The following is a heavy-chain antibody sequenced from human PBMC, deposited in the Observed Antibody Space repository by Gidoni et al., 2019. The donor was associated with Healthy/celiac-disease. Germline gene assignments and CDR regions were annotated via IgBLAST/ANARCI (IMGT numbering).Heavy chain of an antibody. CDR1: GFTFSNAW. Sequence: EVQLVESGGGLVKPGGSLRLSCAASGFTFSNAWMSWVRQAPGKGLEWVGRIKSKTDGGTTDYAAPVKGRFTISRDDSKNTLYLQMNSLKTEDTAVYYCTTPTYYGSGSYSPSGWFDPWGQGTLVTVSS. J-gene: IGHJ5*02. V-gene: IGHV3-15*01. CDR3: TTPTYYGSGSYSPSGWFDP. CDR2: IKSKTDGGTT. D-gene: IGHD3-10*01.